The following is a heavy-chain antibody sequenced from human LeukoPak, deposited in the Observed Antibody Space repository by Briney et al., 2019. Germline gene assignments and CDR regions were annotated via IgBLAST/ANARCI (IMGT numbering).Heavy chain of an antibody. Sequence: SVKVSCKASGGTFISYAISWVRQAPGQGLEWMGGIIPIFGTANYAQKFQGRVTITADESTSTAYMELSSLRSEDTAVYYCARALTAEHDAFDIWGQGTMVTVSS. D-gene: IGHD1/OR15-1a*01. CDR2: IIPIFGTA. V-gene: IGHV1-69*01. CDR1: GGTFISYA. CDR3: ARALTAEHDAFDI. J-gene: IGHJ3*02.